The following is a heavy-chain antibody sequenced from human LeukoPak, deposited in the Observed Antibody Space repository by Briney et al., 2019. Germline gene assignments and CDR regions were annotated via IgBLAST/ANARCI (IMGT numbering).Heavy chain of an antibody. V-gene: IGHV3-48*04. CDR1: GFTFSSYS. Sequence: GGSLRLSCAASGFTFSSYSMNWVRQAPGKGLEWVSYISSSSSTIYYADSVKGRFTISRDNAKNSLYLQMNSLRAEDTAVYYCARVPTVTAPDYYYYHYMDVWGKGTTVTVSS. CDR3: ARVPTVTAPDYYYYHYMDV. CDR2: ISSSSSTI. D-gene: IGHD4-17*01. J-gene: IGHJ6*03.